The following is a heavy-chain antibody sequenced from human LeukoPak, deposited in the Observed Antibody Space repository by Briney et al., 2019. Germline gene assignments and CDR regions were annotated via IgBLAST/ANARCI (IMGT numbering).Heavy chain of an antibody. J-gene: IGHJ4*02. D-gene: IGHD3-10*01. V-gene: IGHV4-34*01. CDR3: ARGGSRSMVQGVTASPAIDY. Sequence: SEPLSLTCAVYGGSFSGYYWSGIRQPPGKGLEWIGEINQSGSTNYKPSMKSRVTISVDTSKNQFSLKLSSVTAADTAVYYCARGGSRSMVQGVTASPAIDYWGQGTLVTVSS. CDR2: INQSGST. CDR1: GGSFSGYY.